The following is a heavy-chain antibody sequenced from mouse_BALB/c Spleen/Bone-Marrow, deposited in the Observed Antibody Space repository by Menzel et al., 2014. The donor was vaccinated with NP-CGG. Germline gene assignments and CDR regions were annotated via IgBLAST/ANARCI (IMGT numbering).Heavy chain of an antibody. CDR3: AKDDYGRSRFAY. J-gene: IGHJ3*01. CDR2: IHYSGST. V-gene: IGHV3-1*02. D-gene: IGHD1-1*01. Sequence: VQLKESGPDLVKPSQSLSLTCTVTGYSITSGYSWHWIRQFPGNELEWMGYIHYSGSTNYNPSLKSRISITQDTSKNQFFLQLNSVTTEDTATYYCAKDDYGRSRFAYWGQGTLVTVSA. CDR1: GYSITSGYS.